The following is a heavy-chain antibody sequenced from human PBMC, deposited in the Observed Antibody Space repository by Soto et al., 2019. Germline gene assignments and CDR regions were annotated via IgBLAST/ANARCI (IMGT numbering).Heavy chain of an antibody. J-gene: IGHJ6*03. V-gene: IGHV1-8*01. CDR2: MNPNSGNT. Sequence: APVKVSCKASGYTFTSYVINWVRQATGQGLEWMGWMNPNSGNTGYAQKFQGRVTMTRNTSISTAYMELSSLRSEDTAVYYCARGGSFPSIAAAGTFYYYYMDVWGKGTTVT. CDR1: GYTFTSYV. D-gene: IGHD6-13*01. CDR3: ARGGSFPSIAAAGTFYYYYMDV.